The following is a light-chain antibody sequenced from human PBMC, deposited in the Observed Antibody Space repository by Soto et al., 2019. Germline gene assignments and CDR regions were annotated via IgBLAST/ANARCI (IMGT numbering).Light chain of an antibody. CDR3: CSYAGRNKPLLV. Sequence: QSVLTQPASVSGSPGQSITISCTGTSSDFGNYNLVSWYQQHPGKVPKLILFEVNKRPSGVSGRFSGSKSGNTASLTISGLQAEDEADYYCCSYAGRNKPLLVFGTGTKVTVL. CDR2: EVN. J-gene: IGLJ1*01. CDR1: SSDFGNYNL. V-gene: IGLV2-23*02.